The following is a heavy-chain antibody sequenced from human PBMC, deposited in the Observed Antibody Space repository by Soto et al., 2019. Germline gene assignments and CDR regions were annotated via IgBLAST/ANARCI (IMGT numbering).Heavy chain of an antibody. V-gene: IGHV1-46*01. D-gene: IGHD2-21*02. Sequence: QAQLVQSGAEVKKPGASVRVSCKTSGYPFTDYFIHWVRQAPGQGLEWMGIISLYQHSTSYPQKFQGRLTVTADTSTTTVYMDLSSLTSEDSAVYWCARELYSCGGDCPYYMDYGGQGTLVTVSS. CDR2: ISLYQHST. J-gene: IGHJ4*02. CDR1: GYPFTDYF. CDR3: ARELYSCGGDCPYYMDY.